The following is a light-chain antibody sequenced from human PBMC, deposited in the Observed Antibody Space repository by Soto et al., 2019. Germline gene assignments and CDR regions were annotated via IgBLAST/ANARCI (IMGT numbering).Light chain of an antibody. V-gene: IGKV3-20*01. Sequence: EIVLTQSPGTLSLSPGERATLSCRASQSVSNNYLAWYQQKPGRAPRLLIYGASSRATGIPDRFSGSGSGTDFTLTISSLQPEDFATYYCQQSYSSPITFGQGTRLEIK. CDR1: QSVSNNY. CDR2: GAS. CDR3: QQSYSSPIT. J-gene: IGKJ5*01.